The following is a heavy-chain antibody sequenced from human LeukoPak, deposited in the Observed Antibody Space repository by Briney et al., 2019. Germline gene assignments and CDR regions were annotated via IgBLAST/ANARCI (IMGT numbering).Heavy chain of an antibody. Sequence: GASVKVSCKASGNTFTSYAITWVRQAPGQGLEWMGIINPSGGSTNYAQKFQGRVTMTRDTSTNTVYMELSSLRSEDTAVYYCARGPSITMVRGGQWYYYMDVWGKGTTVTISS. V-gene: IGHV1-46*01. D-gene: IGHD3-10*01. J-gene: IGHJ6*03. CDR3: ARGPSITMVRGGQWYYYMDV. CDR1: GNTFTSYA. CDR2: INPSGGST.